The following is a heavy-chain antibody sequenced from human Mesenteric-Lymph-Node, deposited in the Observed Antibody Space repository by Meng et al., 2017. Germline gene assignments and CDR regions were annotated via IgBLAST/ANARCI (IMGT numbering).Heavy chain of an antibody. D-gene: IGHD6-19*01. J-gene: IGHJ5*02. Sequence: ASVKVSCKVSGYTLTGLSMHWVRQAPGKGLEWMGGFDPEDGETIYAQKFQGRVTMTEDTSTDTAYMELSSLRSEDTAVYYCATASGWYISWFDPWGQGTLVTVSS. CDR3: ATASGWYISWFDP. V-gene: IGHV1-24*01. CDR2: FDPEDGET. CDR1: GYTLTGLS.